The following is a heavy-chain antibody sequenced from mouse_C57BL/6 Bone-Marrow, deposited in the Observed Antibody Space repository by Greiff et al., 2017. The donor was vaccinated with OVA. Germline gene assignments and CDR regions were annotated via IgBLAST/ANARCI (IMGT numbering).Heavy chain of an antibody. V-gene: IGHV1-62-2*01. CDR2: FYPGQGSI. Sequence: QVQLQQSGAELVKPGASVRLSCKASGYTFTEYTIHWVKQRSGQGLAWIGGFYPGQGSIKYNEKFKDKATLTADKSSSTVYMELSRLTSEDSSVYFCARHDWIPGYFDVWGTGTTVTVSS. CDR3: ARHDWIPGYFDV. CDR1: GYTFTEYT. J-gene: IGHJ1*03.